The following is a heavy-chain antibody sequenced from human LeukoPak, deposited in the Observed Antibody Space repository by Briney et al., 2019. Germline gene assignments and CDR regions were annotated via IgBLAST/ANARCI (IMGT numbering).Heavy chain of an antibody. Sequence: TGGSLRLSCKASGFIFSNYAMSWVRQAPGKGLEWVSVIYSGGSTYYADSVKGRFTISRDNSKNTLYLQMNSLRVEDTALYYCARNWGNLYFDLWGRGTLVTVSS. CDR3: ARNWGNLYFDL. CDR1: GFIFSNYA. CDR2: IYSGGST. J-gene: IGHJ2*01. V-gene: IGHV3-53*01. D-gene: IGHD3-16*01.